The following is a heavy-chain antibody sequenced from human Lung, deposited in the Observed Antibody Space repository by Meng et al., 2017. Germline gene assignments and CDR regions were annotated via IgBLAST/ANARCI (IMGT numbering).Heavy chain of an antibody. V-gene: IGHV3-74*01. J-gene: IGHJ1*01. CDR3: TNDRLNH. CDR2: INRDGTKP. Sequence: EVHVVESGGGLVPPGGSLRLSCAASGFTFTDHWMHWVRQGPGKGLVWVSRINRDGTKPTYADSVKGQFTISRDNAKNTLYLQMNNLRAEDTAFYYCTNDRLNHWGQGALVTVSS. CDR1: GFTFTDHW. D-gene: IGHD1-1*01.